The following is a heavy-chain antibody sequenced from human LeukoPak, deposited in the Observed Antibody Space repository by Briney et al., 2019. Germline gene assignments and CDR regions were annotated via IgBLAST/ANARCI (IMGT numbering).Heavy chain of an antibody. V-gene: IGHV3-30*01. J-gene: IGHJ4*02. D-gene: IGHD2-15*01. CDR3: ARDPLQGCGDYFDY. CDR1: GFTFSSFP. CDR2: ISYNGAVK. Sequence: PGGSLRLSCAASGFTFSSFPMHWVRQAPGKGLEWVAVISYNGAVKNYAESVRGRFTISRDDSKNTLYLQMDSLRTEDTAVYYCARDPLQGCGDYFDYWGQGTLVTVSS.